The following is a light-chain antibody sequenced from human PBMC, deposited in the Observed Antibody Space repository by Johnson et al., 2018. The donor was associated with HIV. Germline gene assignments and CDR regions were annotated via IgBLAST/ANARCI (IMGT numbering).Light chain of an antibody. CDR3: GTGDNSVSTGGV. CDR1: SSNIGNNY. CDR2: DNT. J-gene: IGLJ1*01. Sequence: QSVLTQPPSVSAAPGQKVTISCSGSSSNIGNNYVSWYQQLPGTAPKLLIYDNTKRPSGIPDRFSGSKSGTSATLGIPGLQTGDEAVYYCGTGDNSVSTGGVFGTGTKVTVL. V-gene: IGLV1-51*01.